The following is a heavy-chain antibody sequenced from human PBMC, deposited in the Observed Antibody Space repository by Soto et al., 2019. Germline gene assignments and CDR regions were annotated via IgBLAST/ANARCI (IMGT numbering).Heavy chain of an antibody. D-gene: IGHD2-15*01. J-gene: IGHJ6*02. V-gene: IGHV3-33*01. CDR3: AREFSDDIVVVVAAPSGMDV. CDR1: GFTFSSYG. Sequence: GGSLRLSCAASGFTFSSYGMHWVRQAPGKGLEWVAVIWYDGSNKYYADSVKGRFTISRDNSKNTLYLQMNSLRAEDTAVYYCAREFSDDIVVVVAAPSGMDVWGQGTTVTVSS. CDR2: IWYDGSNK.